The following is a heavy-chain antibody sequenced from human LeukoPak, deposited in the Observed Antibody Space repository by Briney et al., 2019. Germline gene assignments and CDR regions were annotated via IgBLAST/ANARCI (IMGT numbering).Heavy chain of an antibody. Sequence: ASVKVSCKASGYTFTSYAMNWVRQAPGQGVEWMGWINTNTGNPTYAQGFTGRFVFSLDTSVSTAYLQISSLKAEDTAVYYCARHQSPSSSTAFDIWGQGTMVTVSS. J-gene: IGHJ3*02. CDR3: ARHQSPSSSTAFDI. CDR1: GYTFTSYA. CDR2: INTNTGNP. V-gene: IGHV7-4-1*02. D-gene: IGHD6-13*01.